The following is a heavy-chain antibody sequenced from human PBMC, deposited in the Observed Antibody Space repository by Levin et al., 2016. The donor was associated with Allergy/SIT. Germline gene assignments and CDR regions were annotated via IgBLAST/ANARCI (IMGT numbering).Heavy chain of an antibody. CDR3: AISGGCCSAGY. CDR2: ISSSSSST. D-gene: IGHD2-15*01. Sequence: GESLKISCAASGFTFSDYYMTWIRQAPGKGLEWVSYISSSSSSTNYADSVKGRFTISRDNAKNSLYLQMNSLRAEDTAMYYCAISGGCCSAGYWGQGTLVTVSS. J-gene: IGHJ4*02. CDR1: GFTFSDYY. V-gene: IGHV3-11*06.